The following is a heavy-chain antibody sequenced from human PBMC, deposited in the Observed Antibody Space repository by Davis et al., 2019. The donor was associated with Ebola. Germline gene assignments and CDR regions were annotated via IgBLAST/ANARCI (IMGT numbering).Heavy chain of an antibody. V-gene: IGHV3-7*03. CDR3: LAATTTSAY. J-gene: IGHJ4*02. Sequence: GESLKISYAASGFTFSNYWMNWVRQAPGKGLEWVANIKPDGSEIRYVDSVKGRFTVSRDNAENSLSLQMNSLRADDTAVYYCLAATTTSAYWGQGTLVTVSS. CDR1: GFTFSNYW. CDR2: IKPDGSEI. D-gene: IGHD5-24*01.